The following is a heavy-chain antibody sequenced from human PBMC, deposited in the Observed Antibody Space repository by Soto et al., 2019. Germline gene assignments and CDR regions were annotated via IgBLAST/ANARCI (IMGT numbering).Heavy chain of an antibody. V-gene: IGHV3-30-3*01. CDR3: ARDLGGPDY. J-gene: IGHJ4*02. CDR2: ISYDGSNK. CDR1: GFTFSSYA. D-gene: IGHD3-16*01. Sequence: LRLSCAASGFTFSSYAMHWVRQAPGKGLEWVAVISYDGSNKYYADSVKGRFFISRDIARNTLSLQMNSLRADDTAVYYCARDLGGPDYWGRGTSVTVSS.